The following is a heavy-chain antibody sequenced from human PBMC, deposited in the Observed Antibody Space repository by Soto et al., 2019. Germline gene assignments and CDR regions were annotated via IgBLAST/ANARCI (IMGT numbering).Heavy chain of an antibody. J-gene: IGHJ5*02. CDR1: GASISGFY. Sequence: SETLSLTCTVSGASISGFYWSWIRKSAGKGLEWIGRIYATGTTDYNPSLKSRVMMSVDTSKKQFSLKLRSVTAADTAVYYCVRDGSKTLRAWFDTWGQGISVTAS. V-gene: IGHV4-4*07. CDR2: IYATGTT. D-gene: IGHD1-1*01. CDR3: VRDGSKTLRAWFDT.